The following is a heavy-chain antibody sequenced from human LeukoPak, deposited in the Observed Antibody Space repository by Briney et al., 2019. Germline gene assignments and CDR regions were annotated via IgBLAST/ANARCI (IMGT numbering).Heavy chain of an antibody. J-gene: IGHJ4*02. V-gene: IGHV1-69*04. CDR1: GGTFSSYA. CDR2: IIPILGIA. CDR3: ARTSSFGVVIIPWFDY. D-gene: IGHD3-3*01. Sequence: SVKVSCKASGGTFSSYAISWVRQAPGQGLEWMGRIIPILGIANYAQKFQGRVTITADKSTSTAYMGLSSLRSEDTAVYYCARTSSFGVVIIPWFDYWGQGTLVTVSS.